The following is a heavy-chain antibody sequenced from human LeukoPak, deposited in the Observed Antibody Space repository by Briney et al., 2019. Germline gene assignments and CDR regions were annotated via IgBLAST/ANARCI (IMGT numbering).Heavy chain of an antibody. Sequence: SETLSLTCAVHGGSFSGYYWSWIRQPPGKGLEWIGEINHSGSTNYNPSLKSRVTISVDTSKNQFSLKLSSVTAADTAVYYCARLKPVTIFGVVTAKYYFDYWGQGTLVTVSS. V-gene: IGHV4-34*01. CDR2: INHSGST. D-gene: IGHD3-3*01. CDR1: GGSFSGYY. J-gene: IGHJ4*02. CDR3: ARLKPVTIFGVVTAKYYFDY.